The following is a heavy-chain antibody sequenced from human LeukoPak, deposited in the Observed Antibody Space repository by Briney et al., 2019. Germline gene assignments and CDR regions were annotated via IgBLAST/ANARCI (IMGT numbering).Heavy chain of an antibody. CDR3: ARVRGEGDYIGAFDI. Sequence: GGSLRLSCAASGFTFSSYAMSWVRQAPGKGLEWVSGINWNGGSTSYADSVKGRFTISRDNAKNSLFLQMHSLRAGGTGFYYCARVRGEGDYIGAFDIGGQGTMVTVSS. CDR2: INWNGGST. CDR1: GFTFSSYA. V-gene: IGHV3-20*04. J-gene: IGHJ3*02. D-gene: IGHD4-17*01.